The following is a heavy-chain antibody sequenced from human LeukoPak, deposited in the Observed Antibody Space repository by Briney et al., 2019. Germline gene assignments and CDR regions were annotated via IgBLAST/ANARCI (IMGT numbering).Heavy chain of an antibody. J-gene: IGHJ5*02. D-gene: IGHD3-10*01. CDR2: IIPIFGTA. CDR3: APFNYGSGSSSNWFDP. Sequence: SVKVSCKASGGTFSSYAISWVRQALGQGLEWMGGIIPIFGTANYAQKFQGRVTITTDESTSTAYMELSSLRSEDTAVYYCAPFNYGSGSSSNWFDPWGQGTLVTVSS. CDR1: GGTFSSYA. V-gene: IGHV1-69*05.